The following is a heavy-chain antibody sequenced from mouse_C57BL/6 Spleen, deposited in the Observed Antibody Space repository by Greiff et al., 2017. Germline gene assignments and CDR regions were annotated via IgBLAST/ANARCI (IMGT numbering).Heavy chain of an antibody. V-gene: IGHV5-2*01. CDR1: EYDFPSHD. Sequence: EVKLVESGGGLVQPGESLKLSCESNEYDFPSHDMPWVRQTPEQRLELVTAINSDGGRTYYPDTMERRFIISRDNTKKTLYLQMSSLRSEDTALYYCARHHRDYAMDYWGQGTSVTVSS. CDR2: INSDGGRT. CDR3: ARHHRDYAMDY. D-gene: IGHD3-1*01. J-gene: IGHJ4*01.